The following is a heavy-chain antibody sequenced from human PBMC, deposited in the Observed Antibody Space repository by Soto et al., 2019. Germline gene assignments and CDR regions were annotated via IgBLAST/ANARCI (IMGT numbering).Heavy chain of an antibody. V-gene: IGHV1-8*01. CDR1: GYTFTSYD. CDR2: VNPNSGNT. D-gene: IGHD1-26*01. CDR3: ARGDSGSYPSLYYFDY. Sequence: ASVKVSCKASGYTFTSYDINWVRQATGQGLEWVGWVNPNSGNTGYAQKFQGRVTMTRNTSISTAYMELSSLRSEDTAVYYCARGDSGSYPSLYYFDYWGQGTLVTVSS. J-gene: IGHJ4*02.